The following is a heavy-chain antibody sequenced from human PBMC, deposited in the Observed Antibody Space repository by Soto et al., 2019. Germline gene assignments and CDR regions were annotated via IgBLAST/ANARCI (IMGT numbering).Heavy chain of an antibody. V-gene: IGHV4-31*03. Sequence: QVPLQESGPGLVKPSQTLSLTCTVSGDSLSRGGYSWSWIRQHPGKGLEWIGYIYFSGSAYYNPSLKSRVTMSIDTSKNQFSLRLTSLTAADTAVYYCAKSSVRGIKHSWGQGTLAIVSS. D-gene: IGHD3-10*01. CDR2: IYFSGSA. CDR3: AKSSVRGIKHS. CDR1: GDSLSRGGYS. J-gene: IGHJ4*02.